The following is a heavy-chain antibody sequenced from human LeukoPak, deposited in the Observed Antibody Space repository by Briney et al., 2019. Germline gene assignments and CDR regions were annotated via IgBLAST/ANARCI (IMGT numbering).Heavy chain of an antibody. D-gene: IGHD6-6*01. CDR3: ARATTPYSSSSAFDY. V-gene: IGHV1-2*02. J-gene: IGHJ4*02. CDR1: GYTFTSYD. CDR2: INPNSGGT. Sequence: GASVKVSCKASGYTFTSYDINWVRQAPGQGLEWMGWINPNSGGTNYAQKFQGRVTMTRDTSISTAYMELSRLRSDDTAVYYCARATTPYSSSSAFDYWGQGTLVTVSS.